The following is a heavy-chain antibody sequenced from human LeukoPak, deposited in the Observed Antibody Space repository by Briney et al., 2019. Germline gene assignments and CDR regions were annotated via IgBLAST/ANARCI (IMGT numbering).Heavy chain of an antibody. CDR1: GFTFSSFA. Sequence: GGSLRLSCAASGFTFSSFAMTWVRQAPGKGLEWVSGFDGNGPNTYYADSVKGRFTISRDNSKNTLYLQMNSLRAEDTAVYYCAKDFDETYYDILTGYYFTWGHDYWGQGTLVTVSS. V-gene: IGHV3-23*01. D-gene: IGHD3-9*01. CDR3: AKDFDETYYDILTGYYFTWGHDY. CDR2: FDGNGPNT. J-gene: IGHJ4*02.